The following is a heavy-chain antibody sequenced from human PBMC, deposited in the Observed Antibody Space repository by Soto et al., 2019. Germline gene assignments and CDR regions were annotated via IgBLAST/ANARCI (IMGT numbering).Heavy chain of an antibody. Sequence: ASVKVSCKASGYTFTSYGISWVRQAPGQGLEWMGWISAYNGNTNYAQKLQGRVTMTTDTSTSTAYMELRSLRSDDTAVYYCAREGTAAPRGNYYYSGMDVWGQGTRVTVSS. CDR1: GYTFTSYG. D-gene: IGHD2-2*01. V-gene: IGHV1-18*01. CDR2: ISAYNGNT. CDR3: AREGTAAPRGNYYYSGMDV. J-gene: IGHJ6*02.